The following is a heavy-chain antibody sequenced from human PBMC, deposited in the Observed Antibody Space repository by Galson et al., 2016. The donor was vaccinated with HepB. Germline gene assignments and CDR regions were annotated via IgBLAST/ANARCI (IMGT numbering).Heavy chain of an antibody. CDR2: INHSGTT. CDR1: GGSLSGFC. V-gene: IGHV4-34*01. Sequence: SETLSLTCAVYGGSLSGFCWSWIRQPPGKGLEWIGEINHSGTTKYNPSLKSRVIISLDTSKNQFSLSLSPVTAADTAVYYCARGLRNDFWSGYYYGMDVWGQGTTVTVSS. CDR3: ARGLRNDFWSGYYYGMDV. J-gene: IGHJ6*02. D-gene: IGHD3-3*01.